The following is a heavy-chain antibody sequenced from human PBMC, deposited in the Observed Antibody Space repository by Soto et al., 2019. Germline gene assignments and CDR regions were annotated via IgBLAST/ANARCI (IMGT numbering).Heavy chain of an antibody. Sequence: GGSLRLSCAASGFIFSSYTMTWVRQAPGKGLECVSSISSSSYNIEYADSVKGRFSVSRDNANNSLFLQINSLRAEDTAVYYCSREDYAGASPRFDYWGLGALVTVSS. D-gene: IGHD4-17*01. CDR3: SREDYAGASPRFDY. V-gene: IGHV3-21*01. CDR1: GFIFSSYT. J-gene: IGHJ4*02. CDR2: ISSSSYNI.